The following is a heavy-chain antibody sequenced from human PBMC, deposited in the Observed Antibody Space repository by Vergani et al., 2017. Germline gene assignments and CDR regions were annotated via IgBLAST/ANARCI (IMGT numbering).Heavy chain of an antibody. J-gene: IGHJ4*02. CDR3: ARRGIVVVPAAIRAFDY. CDR2: INHSGST. D-gene: IGHD2-2*02. Sequence: QVQLQQWGAGLLKPSETLSLTCAVYGGSFSGYYWSWICQPPGKGLEWIGEINHSGSTNYNPSLKSRVTISVDTSKNQFSLKLSSVTAADTAVYYCARRGIVVVPAAIRAFDYWGQGTLVTVSS. V-gene: IGHV4-34*01. CDR1: GGSFSGYY.